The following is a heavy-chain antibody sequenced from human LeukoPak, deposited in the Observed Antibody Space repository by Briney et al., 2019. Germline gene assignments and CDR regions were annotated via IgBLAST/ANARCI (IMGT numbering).Heavy chain of an antibody. CDR2: IGGSGGST. Sequence: GGFLRLSCAASGFTFSSYAMSGVRQAPGKGLEWVSAIGGSGGSTDYADSVKCRFTISRDNSKNTLYLQMNSLRAEDTAVYYCAKRHLDHRSGYYLPPFDYWGQGTLVTVSS. D-gene: IGHD3-22*01. V-gene: IGHV3-23*01. CDR3: AKRHLDHRSGYYLPPFDY. CDR1: GFTFSSYA. J-gene: IGHJ4*02.